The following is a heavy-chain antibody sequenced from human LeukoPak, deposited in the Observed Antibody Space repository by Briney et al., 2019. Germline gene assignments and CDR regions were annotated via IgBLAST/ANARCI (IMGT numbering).Heavy chain of an antibody. Sequence: ASVKVSCKASGYTFTGYYMHWVRQAPGQGLEWMGWINPNSGGTNYAQKFQGRVTMTRDTSITTAYMELRSLRSDDTAVYYCARDRGYSSFGWFDPWGQGTLVTVSS. V-gene: IGHV1-2*02. CDR2: INPNSGGT. CDR3: ARDRGYSSFGWFDP. J-gene: IGHJ5*02. CDR1: GYTFTGYY. D-gene: IGHD6-13*01.